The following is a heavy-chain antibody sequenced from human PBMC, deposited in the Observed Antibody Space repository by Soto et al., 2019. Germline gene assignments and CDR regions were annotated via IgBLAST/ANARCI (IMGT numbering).Heavy chain of an antibody. D-gene: IGHD2-15*01. Sequence: GASVKASCKASGYTFTGYYMHWVRQAPGQGLEWMGWINPNSGGTNYAQKFQGRVTMTRDTSISTAYMELSRLRSDDTAVYYCARDSASWWRSPGGWFDPWGQGTLVTVSS. CDR2: INPNSGGT. CDR3: ARDSASWWRSPGGWFDP. CDR1: GYTFTGYY. V-gene: IGHV1-2*02. J-gene: IGHJ5*02.